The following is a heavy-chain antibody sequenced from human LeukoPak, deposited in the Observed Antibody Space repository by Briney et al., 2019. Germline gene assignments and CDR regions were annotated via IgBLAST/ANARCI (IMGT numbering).Heavy chain of an antibody. CDR1: GFTFSDYY. D-gene: IGHD1-26*01. Sequence: PGGSLRLSCAASGFTFSDYYMSWIRQAPGKGLEWVSYISSSGSTIYYADSVKGRFTISRDNSKNTLYLQMNSLRAEDTAVYYCAKDLGSYSIFDYWGQGTLVTVSS. CDR3: AKDLGSYSIFDY. V-gene: IGHV3-11*04. CDR2: ISSSGSTI. J-gene: IGHJ4*02.